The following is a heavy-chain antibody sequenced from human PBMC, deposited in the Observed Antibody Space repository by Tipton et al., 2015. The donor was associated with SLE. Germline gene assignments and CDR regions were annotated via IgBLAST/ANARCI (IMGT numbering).Heavy chain of an antibody. CDR3: ARDDSFRHYYHGMDV. D-gene: IGHD2-21*01. CDR1: GFTLSDYY. V-gene: IGHV3-11*01. Sequence: QLVQSGGGLVKPGGSLRLSCAASGFTLSDYYMNWIRQAPGKGLEWVSYINTISTSKYYADSVKGQFTISRDNAKNSLYLQMNSLRAEDTAVYYCARDDSFRHYYHGMDVWGQGTTVTVSS. CDR2: INTISTSK. J-gene: IGHJ6*02.